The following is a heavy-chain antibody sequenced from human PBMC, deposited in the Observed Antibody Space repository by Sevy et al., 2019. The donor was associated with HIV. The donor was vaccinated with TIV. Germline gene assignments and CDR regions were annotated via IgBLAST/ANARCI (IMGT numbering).Heavy chain of an antibody. D-gene: IGHD6-6*01. V-gene: IGHV3-30-3*01. CDR2: MSSDGSNK. CDR3: ARELSSLIPLFDY. J-gene: IGHJ4*02. CDR1: GFTFSSYA. Sequence: GGSLRLSCAASGFTFSSYAMHWVRQAPGKGLEWVAVMSSDGSNKYYADSVKGRFTISRDNSKSTLYLQMNSLRVEDTALYYCARELSSLIPLFDYWGQGTLVTVSS.